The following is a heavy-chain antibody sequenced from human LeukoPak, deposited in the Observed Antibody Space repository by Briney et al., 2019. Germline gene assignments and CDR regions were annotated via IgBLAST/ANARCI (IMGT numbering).Heavy chain of an antibody. J-gene: IGHJ4*02. CDR1: GFTFDDYA. D-gene: IGHD2-21*01. CDR3: AKARGTVGVLDY. CDR2: TSWNSGSI. Sequence: GGSLRLSCAASGFTFDDYAMHWVRQAPGKGLEWVSGTSWNSGSIGYADSVKGRFTISRDNAKNSLYLQMNSLRAEDTALYYCAKARGTVGVLDYWGQGTLVTVSS. V-gene: IGHV3-9*01.